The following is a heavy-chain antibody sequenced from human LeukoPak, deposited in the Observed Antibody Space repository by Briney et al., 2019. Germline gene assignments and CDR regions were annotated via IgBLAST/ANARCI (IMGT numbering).Heavy chain of an antibody. D-gene: IGHD6-19*01. CDR2: ISYDGSNK. CDR1: GFTFSSYG. CDR3: ARDIGSSGWEFDY. J-gene: IGHJ4*02. V-gene: IGHV3-30*03. Sequence: PGGSLRLSCAASGFTFSSYGMHWVRQAPGKGLEWVAVISYDGSNKYYADSVKGRFTISRDNSKNTLYLQMNSLRAEDTAVYYCARDIGSSGWEFDYWGQGTLVTVSS.